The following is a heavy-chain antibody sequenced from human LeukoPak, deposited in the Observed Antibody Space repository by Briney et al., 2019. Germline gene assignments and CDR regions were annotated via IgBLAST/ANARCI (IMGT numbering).Heavy chain of an antibody. D-gene: IGHD6-13*01. V-gene: IGHV3-21*01. Sequence: GESLGLSCAASGFTFSSYSMNWVRQAPGKGLEWVSSISSSSSYIYYADSVKGRFTISRDNAKNSLYLQMNSLRAKDTAVYYCARVTAAAGYYFDYWGQGTLVTVSS. J-gene: IGHJ4*02. CDR1: GFTFSSYS. CDR3: ARVTAAAGYYFDY. CDR2: ISSSSSYI.